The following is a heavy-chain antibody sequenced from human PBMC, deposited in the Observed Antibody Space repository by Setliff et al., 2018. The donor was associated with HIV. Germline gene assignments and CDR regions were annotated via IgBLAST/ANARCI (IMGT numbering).Heavy chain of an antibody. CDR2: INHNGIT. V-gene: IGHV4-34*01. J-gene: IGHJ4*02. Sequence: SETLSLTCAVYGGSFSSSYWSRIRQAPGKGLEWIGQINHNGITHYNPSLETRVTMFADTSKNQFSLRLSPVTAADTAIYYCARGPRGLSLRYYFDFWAQGSQVTVSS. CDR3: ARGPRGLSLRYYFDF. CDR1: GGSFSSSY.